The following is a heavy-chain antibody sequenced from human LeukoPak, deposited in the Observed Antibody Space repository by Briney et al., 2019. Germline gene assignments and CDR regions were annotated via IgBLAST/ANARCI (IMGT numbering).Heavy chain of an antibody. D-gene: IGHD2-2*01. CDR1: GFTFSSYG. CDR3: AIDLRCSSTSCLDY. V-gene: IGHV3-30*03. Sequence: GGSLRLSCAASGFTFSSYGMHWVRQAPGKGLEWVEVISYDGSNKYYADSVKGRFTISRDNSKNTLYLQMNSLRAEDTAVYYCAIDLRCSSTSCLDYWGQGTLVTVCS. CDR2: ISYDGSNK. J-gene: IGHJ4*02.